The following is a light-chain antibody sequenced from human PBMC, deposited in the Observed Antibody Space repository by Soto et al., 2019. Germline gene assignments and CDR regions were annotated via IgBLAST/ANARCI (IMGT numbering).Light chain of an antibody. V-gene: IGKV1-39*01. CDR1: QSISSY. CDR3: QQSYSTYPYT. Sequence: DIQMTQSPSSLSASVGDRVTITCRASQSISSYLNWYQQKPGKAPQLLIYAASSLQSGVPSRFSGSGSGTDLTLTISSLQPEDFATYYCQQSYSTYPYTFGQGTKLEIK. CDR2: AAS. J-gene: IGKJ2*01.